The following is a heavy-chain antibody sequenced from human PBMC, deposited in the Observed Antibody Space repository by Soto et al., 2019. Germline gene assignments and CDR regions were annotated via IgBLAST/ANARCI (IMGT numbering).Heavy chain of an antibody. D-gene: IGHD6-19*01. J-gene: IGHJ4*02. CDR1: GFTFSSYA. CDR2: ISGSGGST. V-gene: IGHV3-23*01. CDR3: AKVTASSGWYDWRDFDY. Sequence: EVQLLESGGGLVQPGGSLRLSCAASGFTFSSYAMSWVRQAPGKGLEWVSAISGSGGSTYYADSVKGRFTISRDNSKNTLYLQMNSLRAEDTAVYYCAKVTASSGWYDWRDFDYWGQGTLVTVSS.